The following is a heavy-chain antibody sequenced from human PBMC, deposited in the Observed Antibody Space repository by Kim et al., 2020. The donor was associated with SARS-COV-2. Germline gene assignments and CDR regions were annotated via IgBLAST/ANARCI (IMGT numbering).Heavy chain of an antibody. CDR3: ARDLCGEGYSVYDCYYYYGMDL. CDR2: IYSGGST. J-gene: IGHJ6*02. V-gene: IGHV3-53*01. Sequence: VGSLRLSCAASGFTVSNNYMTWVRQAPGRGLEWVAVIYSGGSTYYADSGNGGFTISRDNAKNKLYLQMKSLRAEETDVEYCARDLCGEGYSVYDCYYYYGMDLWGQGTTVTVSS. CDR1: GFTVSNNY. D-gene: IGHD5-12*01.